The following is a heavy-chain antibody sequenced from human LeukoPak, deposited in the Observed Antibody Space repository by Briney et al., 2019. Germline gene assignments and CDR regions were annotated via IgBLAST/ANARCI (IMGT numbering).Heavy chain of an antibody. Sequence: GGSLRLSCAASGFTFSSNYMSWVRQAPGKGLEGVSVIYSGGSTYYTDSVTGRFTISRDNSKNTLYLQMNSLRAEDTAVYYCARGKKWLVLFDYWGQGTLVTVSS. J-gene: IGHJ4*02. CDR3: ARGKKWLVLFDY. CDR2: IYSGGST. D-gene: IGHD6-19*01. CDR1: GFTFSSNY. V-gene: IGHV3-66*02.